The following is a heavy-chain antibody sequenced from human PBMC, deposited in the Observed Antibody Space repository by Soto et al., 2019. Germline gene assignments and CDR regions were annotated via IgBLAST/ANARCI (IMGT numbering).Heavy chain of an antibody. Sequence: SVKVSCKASGGTFSSYAISWVRQAPGQGLEWMGGIIPIFGTANYAQKFQGRVTITADESTSTAYMELSSLRSEDMAVYYCARGYYGSGSYSPYYYGMDVWGQGTTVTVS. CDR2: IIPIFGTA. D-gene: IGHD3-10*01. J-gene: IGHJ6*02. CDR1: GGTFSSYA. CDR3: ARGYYGSGSYSPYYYGMDV. V-gene: IGHV1-69*13.